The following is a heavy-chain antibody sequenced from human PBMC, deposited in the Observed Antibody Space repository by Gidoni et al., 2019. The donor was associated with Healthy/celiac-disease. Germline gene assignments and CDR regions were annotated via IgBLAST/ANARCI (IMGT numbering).Heavy chain of an antibody. CDR1: GFTFSSYA. CDR3: AREQQWLATFRGYYLDY. J-gene: IGHJ4*02. CDR2: ISYDGRNK. V-gene: IGHV3-30*04. Sequence: QVQLVESGGGVVQPGRSLRLSCADSGFTFSSYAMHWVRPAPCKGLEWVAVISYDGRNKYYADSVKGRFTISRDNSKNTLYLQMNSLRAEDTAVYDCAREQQWLATFRGYYLDYWGQGTLVTVSS. D-gene: IGHD6-19*01.